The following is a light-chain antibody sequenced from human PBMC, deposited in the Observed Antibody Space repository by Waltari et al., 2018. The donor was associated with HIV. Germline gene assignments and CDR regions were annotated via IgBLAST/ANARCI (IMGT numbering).Light chain of an antibody. CDR3: SSYGDSLRVL. J-gene: IGLJ3*02. CDR1: SSDIGAYDS. CDR2: EVT. Sequence: QSALTQPPSASGSLGQSVTISCTGSSSDIGAYDSVSWFHQHPRSAPKLLLYEVTRRPSTVSDHFSGSRSGSTAFLTVAGLQPDDEATYFCSSYGDSLRVLFGGGTNVTVL. V-gene: IGLV2-8*01.